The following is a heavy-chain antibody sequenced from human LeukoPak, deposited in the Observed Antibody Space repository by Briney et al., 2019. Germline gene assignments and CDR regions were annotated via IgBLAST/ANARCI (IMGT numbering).Heavy chain of an antibody. V-gene: IGHV1-46*01. Sequence: ASVKVSCKASGYTFTSYYIHWVRQAPGQGLEWMGIINPSGGSTSYARKFQGRVTMTRDTSTSTVYMELSSLRSEDTAVYYCARAGSDYCGGDCPKFDYWGQGTLVTVSS. CDR3: ARAGSDYCGGDCPKFDY. CDR1: GYTFTSYY. D-gene: IGHD2-21*02. J-gene: IGHJ4*02. CDR2: INPSGGST.